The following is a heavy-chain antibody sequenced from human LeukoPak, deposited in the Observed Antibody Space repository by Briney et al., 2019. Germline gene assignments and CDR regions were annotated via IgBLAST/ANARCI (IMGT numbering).Heavy chain of an antibody. V-gene: IGHV3-48*03. CDR1: GFTFSSYE. Sequence: GGPLRLSCAASGFTFSSYEMNWVRQAPGKGLEWVSYISSSGSTIYYADSVKGRFTISRDNAKNSLYLQMNSLRAEDTAVYYCARLDYDSSGYCYGFDPWGQGTLVSVSS. D-gene: IGHD3-22*01. CDR3: ARLDYDSSGYCYGFDP. CDR2: ISSSGSTI. J-gene: IGHJ5*02.